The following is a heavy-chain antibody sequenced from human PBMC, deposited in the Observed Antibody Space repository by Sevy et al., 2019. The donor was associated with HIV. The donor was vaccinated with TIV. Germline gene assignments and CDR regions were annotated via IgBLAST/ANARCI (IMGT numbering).Heavy chain of an antibody. D-gene: IGHD3-3*01. Sequence: ASVKVSCKASGGTFSSYAISWVRQAPGQGLEWMGGIIPIFGTANYAQKFQGRVTITADKSTSTAYMELSSLRSEATAVYYCAARYYDFWSGYSPYRTPPHFDYWGQGTLVTVSS. CDR2: IIPIFGTA. V-gene: IGHV1-69*06. CDR1: GGTFSSYA. J-gene: IGHJ4*02. CDR3: AARYYDFWSGYSPYRTPPHFDY.